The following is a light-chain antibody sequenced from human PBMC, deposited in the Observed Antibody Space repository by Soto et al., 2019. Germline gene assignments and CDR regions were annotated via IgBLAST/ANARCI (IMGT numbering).Light chain of an antibody. CDR1: QGISSF. CDR3: EQHSSFPLT. Sequence: DIQLTQSPSFLSASVGDRVTITCRASQGISSFLAWYQQKPGKAPKVLIYTASTLQSGVPSRFSGSGSGTEFTLAISTLQPEDFATDDCEQHSSFPLTFGGGTKVEIK. CDR2: TAS. J-gene: IGKJ4*01. V-gene: IGKV1-9*01.